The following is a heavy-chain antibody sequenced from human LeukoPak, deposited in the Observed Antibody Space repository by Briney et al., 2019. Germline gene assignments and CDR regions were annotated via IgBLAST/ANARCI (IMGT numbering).Heavy chain of an antibody. J-gene: IGHJ3*02. CDR1: GGSISSGGYS. Sequence: SETLSLTCAVSGGSISSGGYSWSWIRLPPGKGLEWIGYIYHSGSTYYNPSLRSRVTISIDRSKNQFSLKLSSVTAADTAVYYCARDFVGYDYVWGSYRAHDAFDIWGQGTMVTVSS. CDR2: IYHSGST. D-gene: IGHD3-16*02. V-gene: IGHV4-30-2*01. CDR3: ARDFVGYDYVWGSYRAHDAFDI.